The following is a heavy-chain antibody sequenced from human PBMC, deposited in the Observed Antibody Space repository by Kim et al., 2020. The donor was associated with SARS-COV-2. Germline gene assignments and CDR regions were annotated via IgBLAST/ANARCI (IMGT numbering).Heavy chain of an antibody. Sequence: GGSLRLSCAASGFTFSSYGMHWVRQAPGKGLEWVAVIWYDGSNKYYADSVKGRFTISRDNSKNTLYLQMNSLRAEDTAVYYCAKEDAFYGSGSYYDYWGQGTLVTVSS. CDR2: IWYDGSNK. D-gene: IGHD3-10*01. CDR1: GFTFSSYG. V-gene: IGHV3-33*06. J-gene: IGHJ4*02. CDR3: AKEDAFYGSGSYYDY.